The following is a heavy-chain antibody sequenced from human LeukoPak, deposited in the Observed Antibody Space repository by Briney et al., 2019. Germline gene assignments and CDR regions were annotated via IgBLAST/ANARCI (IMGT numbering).Heavy chain of an antibody. J-gene: IGHJ6*02. CDR3: ARGPAPRLASYGMDV. D-gene: IGHD6-19*01. V-gene: IGHV1-18*01. CDR2: ISAYNGNT. CDR1: GYTFTSYG. Sequence: WASVKVSCKASGYTFTSYGISWVRQAPGQGLEWMGWISAYNGNTNYAQKLQGRVTMTTDTSTSTAYMELRSLRSDDTAVYYCARGPAPRLASYGMDVWGQGTTVTVSS.